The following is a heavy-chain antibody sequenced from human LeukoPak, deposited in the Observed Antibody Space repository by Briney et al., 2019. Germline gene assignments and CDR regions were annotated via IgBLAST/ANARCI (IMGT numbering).Heavy chain of an antibody. CDR1: GFTFSSYA. V-gene: IGHV3-30*04. Sequence: GRSLRLSCAASGFTFSSYAMHWVRQAPGKGLEWVAVISYDGSNKYYADSVKGRFTISRDNSKNTLYLQMNSLRAEDTAVYYCAKDLAYYYDSSGYFYYYYGMDVWGQGTTVTVSS. J-gene: IGHJ6*02. CDR3: AKDLAYYYDSSGYFYYYYGMDV. D-gene: IGHD3-22*01. CDR2: ISYDGSNK.